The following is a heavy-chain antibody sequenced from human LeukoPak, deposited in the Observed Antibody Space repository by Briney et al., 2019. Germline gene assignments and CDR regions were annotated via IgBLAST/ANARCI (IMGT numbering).Heavy chain of an antibody. D-gene: IGHD2-21*01. J-gene: IGHJ5*02. CDR2: ISGTGDST. V-gene: IGHV3-23*01. CDR3: AKDGALSWYSTPHR. CDR1: GFSFSDYA. Sequence: GGSLRLSCAPSGFSFSDYAMSWVRQAPRKGLEWASAISGTGDSTYVADSVKGRFTISRDNSKNTLYLQMNSLRAEDTAVYYCAKDGALSWYSTPHRWGQGIPVTVSS.